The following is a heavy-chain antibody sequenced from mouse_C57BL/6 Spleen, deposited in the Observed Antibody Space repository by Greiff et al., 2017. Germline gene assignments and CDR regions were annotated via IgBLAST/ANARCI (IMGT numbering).Heavy chain of an antibody. CDR2: IRNKANGYKT. Sequence: DVKLVESGGGLVQPGGSLSLSCAASGFTFTDYYMSWVRQPPGKALEWLGIIRNKANGYKTASSAYVKGRFTISRDNAQSILYLQMNTLRAEDSATYYCARYGYYAMDYWGQGTSVTVSS. CDR1: GFTFTDYY. J-gene: IGHJ4*01. CDR3: ARYGYYAMDY. V-gene: IGHV7-3*01.